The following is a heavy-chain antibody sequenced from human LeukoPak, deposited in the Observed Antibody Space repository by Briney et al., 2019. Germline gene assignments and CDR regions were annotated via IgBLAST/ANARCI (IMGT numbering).Heavy chain of an antibody. CDR2: ISYDGSNK. CDR3: AKNRMLPELGAFDI. CDR1: GFTFSNAW. J-gene: IGHJ3*02. Sequence: PGGSLRLSCAASGFTFSNAWMSWVRQAPGKGLEWVAVISYDGSNKYYADSVKGRFTISRDNSKNTLYLQMNSLRAEDTAVYYCAKNRMLPELGAFDIWGQGTMVTVSS. D-gene: IGHD1-26*01. V-gene: IGHV3-30*18.